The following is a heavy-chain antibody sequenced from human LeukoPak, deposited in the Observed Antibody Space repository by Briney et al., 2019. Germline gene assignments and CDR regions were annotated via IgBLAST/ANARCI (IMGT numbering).Heavy chain of an antibody. CDR2: IIPIFGTA. Sequence: SVKVSCKASGGTFSSYAISWVRQAPGQGLEWMGRIIPIFGTANYAQKFQGRVTITTDESTSTAYMELSSLRSEDTAVYYCARAPGYSYGYVGCEDLPVGWGQGTLVTVSS. CDR3: ARAPGYSYGYVGCEDLPVG. CDR1: GGTFSSYA. V-gene: IGHV1-69*05. D-gene: IGHD5-18*01. J-gene: IGHJ4*02.